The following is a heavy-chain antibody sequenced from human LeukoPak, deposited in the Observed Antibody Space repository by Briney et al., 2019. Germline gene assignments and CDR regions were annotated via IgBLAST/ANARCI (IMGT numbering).Heavy chain of an antibody. Sequence: ASVKVSCKASGYTFSDYYIHWVRQAPGQGLEWMGWISAYNGNTNYAQKLQGRVTMTTDTSTSTAYMELSSLRSEDTAVYYCARANSGSYPPPDFDYWGQGTLVTVSS. V-gene: IGHV1-18*04. CDR3: ARANSGSYPPPDFDY. D-gene: IGHD1-26*01. J-gene: IGHJ4*02. CDR1: GYTFSDYY. CDR2: ISAYNGNT.